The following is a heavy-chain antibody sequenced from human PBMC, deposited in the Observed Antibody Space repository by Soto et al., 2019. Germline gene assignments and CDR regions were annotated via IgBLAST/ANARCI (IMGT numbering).Heavy chain of an antibody. CDR2: ISYDGSNK. Sequence: GGSLRLSCAVSGFTFSSYGMHWVRQAPGKGLEWVAVISYDGSNKYYADSVKGRFTISRGNSKNTLYLQMNSLRAEDTAVYYCARGALNPFDYWGQGTLVTVSS. CDR3: ARGALNPFDY. V-gene: IGHV3-30*03. D-gene: IGHD3-16*01. J-gene: IGHJ4*02. CDR1: GFTFSSYG.